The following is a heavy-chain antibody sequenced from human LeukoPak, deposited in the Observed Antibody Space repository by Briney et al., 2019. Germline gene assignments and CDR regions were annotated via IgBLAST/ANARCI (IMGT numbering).Heavy chain of an antibody. D-gene: IGHD3-9*01. CDR3: ARLLNYYDILTGYRNYYMDV. J-gene: IGHJ6*03. CDR1: GFTFSSYE. Sequence: AGGSLRLSCAASGFTFSSYEMNWVRQAPGKGLEWVSYISSSGSTIYYADSVKGRFTISRDNAKNSLYLQMNSLRAEDTAVYYCARLLNYYDILTGYRNYYMDVWGKGTTVTISS. CDR2: ISSSGSTI. V-gene: IGHV3-48*03.